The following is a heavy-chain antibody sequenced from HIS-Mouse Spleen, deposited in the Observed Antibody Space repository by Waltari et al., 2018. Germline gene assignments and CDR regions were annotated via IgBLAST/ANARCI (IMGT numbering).Heavy chain of an antibody. CDR2: TYHSGST. CDR1: GYSISSGYY. Sequence: QVQLQESGPGLVKPSETLSLTCTVPGYSISSGYYWGWIRPPPGKGLEWIGSTYHSGSTYYNPSLKSRVTISVDTSKNQFSLKLSSVTAADTAVYYCASEGYSSSSTPKQEIYTWGQGTLVTVSS. CDR3: ASEGYSSSSTPKQEIYT. D-gene: IGHD6-6*01. V-gene: IGHV4-38-2*02. J-gene: IGHJ5*02.